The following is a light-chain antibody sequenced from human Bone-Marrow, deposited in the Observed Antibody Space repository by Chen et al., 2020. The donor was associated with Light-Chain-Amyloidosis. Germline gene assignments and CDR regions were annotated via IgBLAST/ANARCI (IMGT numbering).Light chain of an antibody. J-gene: IGKJ4*01. V-gene: IGKV4-1*01. Sequence: DIVLTQSPAPLAVSLGERATINCKSSQSVLGNGDNRNYFCWYQLKPRQPPKFIINWASIREAGVPDRFSGSGSGTDFTLTINSLQAEDAALYYCQQFHSSPLTFGGGINVEIK. CDR2: WAS. CDR3: QQFHSSPLT. CDR1: QSVLGNGDNRNY.